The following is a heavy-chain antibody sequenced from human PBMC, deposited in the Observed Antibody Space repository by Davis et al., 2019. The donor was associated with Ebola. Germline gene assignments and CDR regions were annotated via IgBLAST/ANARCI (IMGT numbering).Heavy chain of an antibody. CDR2: INGDGSST. CDR1: GFTFSSYW. V-gene: IGHV3-74*01. D-gene: IGHD1-14*01. J-gene: IGHJ4*02. CDR3: ARDVAGRAGY. Sequence: PGGSLRLSCAASGFTFSSYWMYWVRQAPGKGLVWVSRINGDGSSTTYADSVKGRFTISRDNAKNTLFLQMNSLRADDTAVYYCARDVAGRAGYWGQGTLVTVSS.